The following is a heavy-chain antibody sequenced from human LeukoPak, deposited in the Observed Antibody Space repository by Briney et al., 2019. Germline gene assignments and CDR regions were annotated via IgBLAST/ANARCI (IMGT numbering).Heavy chain of an antibody. V-gene: IGHV3-53*01. CDR2: IYNGGST. J-gene: IGHJ6*04. CDR1: GFTVSSNY. Sequence: GGSLRLSCAASGFTVSSNYMSWVRQAPGKGLEWVSVIYNGGSTYYADSVKGRFTISRDNSKNTLYLQMNSLRAEDTAVYYCARGQAAAGYDYYYYYGMDVWGKGTTVTVSS. CDR3: ARGQAAAGYDYYYYYGMDV. D-gene: IGHD6-13*01.